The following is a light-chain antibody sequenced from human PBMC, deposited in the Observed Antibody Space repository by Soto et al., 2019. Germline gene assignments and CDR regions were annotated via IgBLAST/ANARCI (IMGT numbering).Light chain of an antibody. J-gene: IGKJ1*01. CDR1: QSISSW. V-gene: IGKV1-5*01. CDR2: DTS. Sequence: DIQMTQSASTLSASLGDRVTITCRASQSISSWLAWYQQKPGKAPKLLIYDTSVLESGVPSRFSGSESGTEFTLTISSLQPDDFATYYCQQYYSYRTFGQGTKVDIK. CDR3: QQYYSYRT.